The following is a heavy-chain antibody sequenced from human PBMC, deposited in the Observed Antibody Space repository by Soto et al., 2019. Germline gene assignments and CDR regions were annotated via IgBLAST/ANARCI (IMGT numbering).Heavy chain of an antibody. CDR1: RGSINSYS. D-gene: IGHD6-13*01. Sequence: LTCTVPRGSINSYSLSWVRQPPRNGLEWIGVLYYTATTNYNPSLTSRVTISVDTSKNHFSLKLRSVTAADTAVYYCARVTYRSSWPEFRFDPCGQGNLVTVSS. CDR2: LYYTATT. CDR3: ARVTYRSSWPEFRFDP. J-gene: IGHJ5*02. V-gene: IGHV4-59*13.